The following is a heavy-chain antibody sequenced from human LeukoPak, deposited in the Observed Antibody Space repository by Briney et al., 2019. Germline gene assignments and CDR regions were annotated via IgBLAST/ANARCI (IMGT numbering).Heavy chain of an antibody. CDR2: IIPIFGTA. Sequence: SVKVSCKASGGTFSSYAISWVRQAPGQGLEWMGGIIPIFGTANYAQKFQGRVTITTDESTSTAYMELSSLRSEDTAVYYCARDEVDGPRGLDYWGQGTLVTVSS. CDR1: GGTFSSYA. J-gene: IGHJ4*02. CDR3: ARDEVDGPRGLDY. V-gene: IGHV1-69*05. D-gene: IGHD3-10*01.